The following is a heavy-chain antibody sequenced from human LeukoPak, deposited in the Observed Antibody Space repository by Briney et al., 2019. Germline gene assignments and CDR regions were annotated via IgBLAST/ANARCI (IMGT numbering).Heavy chain of an antibody. CDR1: GFAFSSYG. D-gene: IGHD3-9*01. Sequence: GGSLRLSCAASGFAFSSYGMHWVRQAPGKGLEWAAVIWYDGSNKYYADSVKGRFTISRDNSKNTLYLQMNSLRAEDTAVYYCARDQLRYFDWLLRYYYYGMDVWGKGTTVTVSS. J-gene: IGHJ6*04. CDR2: IWYDGSNK. V-gene: IGHV3-33*01. CDR3: ARDQLRYFDWLLRYYYYGMDV.